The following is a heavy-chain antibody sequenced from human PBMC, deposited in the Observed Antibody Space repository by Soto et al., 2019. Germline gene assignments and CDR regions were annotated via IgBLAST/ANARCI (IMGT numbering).Heavy chain of an antibody. CDR2: ISGSGGST. V-gene: IGHV3-23*01. Sequence: GGSLRLSCAASGFTFSSYAMSWVRQAPGKGLEWVSGISGSGGSTYYADSVKGRFTISRDNSKNTLYLQMNSLRAEDTAVYYCARDLRDIVVVLPARFFWGQGILVTVSS. D-gene: IGHD2-15*01. CDR3: ARDLRDIVVVLPARFF. J-gene: IGHJ1*01. CDR1: GFTFSSYA.